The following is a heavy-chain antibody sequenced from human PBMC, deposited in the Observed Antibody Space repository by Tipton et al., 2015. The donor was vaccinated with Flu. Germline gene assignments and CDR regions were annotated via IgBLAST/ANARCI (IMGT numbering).Heavy chain of an antibody. D-gene: IGHD2-15*01. CDR2: IYYSGST. J-gene: IGHJ4*02. CDR3: ATKEVSYCSGGSCYSYYFDY. CDR1: GGSISSSSYY. V-gene: IGHV4-39*01. Sequence: TLSLTCTVSGGSISSSSYYWGWIRQPPGKGLEWIGSIYYSGSTYYNPSLKSRVTISVDTPKNQFSLKLSSVTAADTAVYYCATKEVSYCSGGSCYSYYFDYWGQGTLVTVSS.